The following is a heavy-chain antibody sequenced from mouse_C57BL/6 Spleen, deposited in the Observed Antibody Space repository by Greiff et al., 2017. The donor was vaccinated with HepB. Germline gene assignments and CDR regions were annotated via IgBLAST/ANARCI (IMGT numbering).Heavy chain of an antibody. CDR3: ARPECSNRACFAC. D-gene: IGHD2-5*01. J-gene: IGHJ3*01. CDR1: GFTFSDYG. CDR2: ISSGSSTI. Sequence: EVQGVESGGGLVKPGGSLKLSCAASGFTFSDYGMHWVRQAPEKGLEWVAYISSGSSTIYYADTVKGRFTISRDNAKNNLFLQMTSLRSEDTAMYYCARPECSNRACFACWGQGTLFTVSA. V-gene: IGHV5-17*01.